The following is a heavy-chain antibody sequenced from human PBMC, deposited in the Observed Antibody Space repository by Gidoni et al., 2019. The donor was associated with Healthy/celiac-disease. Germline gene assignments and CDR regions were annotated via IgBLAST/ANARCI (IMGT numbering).Heavy chain of an antibody. D-gene: IGHD1-26*01. V-gene: IGHV5-10-1*03. Sequence: EVQLVQSGAEVKKPGESLRISCKGSGYSFPSYWISWVRQMPGKGLEWMGRIDPRDSYTNYSPSFQGHVTISADKSISTAYLQWSSLKASDTAMYYCARHSRKYSGSSDAFDIWGQGTMVTVSS. J-gene: IGHJ3*02. CDR3: ARHSRKYSGSSDAFDI. CDR2: IDPRDSYT. CDR1: GYSFPSYW.